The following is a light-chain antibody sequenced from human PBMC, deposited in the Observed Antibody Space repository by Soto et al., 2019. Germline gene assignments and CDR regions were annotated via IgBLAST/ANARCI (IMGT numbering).Light chain of an antibody. V-gene: IGLV2-23*02. CDR3: CSYAGSSTWV. Sequence: QSALTQPASVSGCPGQSITISCTGTSSDVGSYNLVSWYQQHPGKAPKLMIYEVSKRPSGVSNRFSGSKSGNTASLTISGLQAEDEADYYCCSYAGSSTWVFGGWTKVTVL. J-gene: IGLJ3*02. CDR1: SSDVGSYNL. CDR2: EVS.